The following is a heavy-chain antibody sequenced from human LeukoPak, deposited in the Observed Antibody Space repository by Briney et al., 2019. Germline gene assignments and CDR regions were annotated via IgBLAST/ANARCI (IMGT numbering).Heavy chain of an antibody. CDR1: GDSVSSKSVS. D-gene: IGHD3-16*01. Sequence: SQTLSVTYAISGDSVSSKSVSWSWMRQSPSRGLEYLGRTRYRSTWNTFYSLSVEGRITINADTSRNEVSLRLSSVTPEDTALYYCVRDFNWAFDYWCQGTLVTVSS. J-gene: IGHJ4*02. V-gene: IGHV6-1*01. CDR2: TRYRSTWNT. CDR3: VRDFNWAFDY.